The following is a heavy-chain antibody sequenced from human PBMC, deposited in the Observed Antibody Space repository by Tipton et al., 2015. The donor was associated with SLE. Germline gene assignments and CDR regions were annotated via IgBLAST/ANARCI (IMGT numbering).Heavy chain of an antibody. CDR1: GGSFSGYY. D-gene: IGHD2/OR15-2a*01. J-gene: IGHJ3*02. V-gene: IGHV4-34*01. Sequence: TLSLTCAVYGGSFSGYYWSWIRQPPGKGLEWIGEINHSGSTNYNPSLKSRVTISVDTSKNQFSLKLSSVTAADTAVYYCARHSSTTLYHDAFDIWGQGTMVTVSS. CDR2: INHSGST. CDR3: ARHSSTTLYHDAFDI.